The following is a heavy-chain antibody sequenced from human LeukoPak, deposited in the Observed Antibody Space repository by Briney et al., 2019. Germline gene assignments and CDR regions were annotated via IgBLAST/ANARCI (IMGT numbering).Heavy chain of an antibody. J-gene: IGHJ6*04. D-gene: IGHD2-2*01. CDR1: GGSISGSNW. CDR2: IYHSGST. V-gene: IGHV4-4*02. CDR3: ARAKGYCSSTSCSERYYYGMDV. Sequence: SGTLSLTCAVSGGSISGSNWWSWVRQPPGKGLEWIGEIYHSGSTNYNPSLKSRVTISVDKSKNQFSLKLSSVTAADTAVYYCARAKGYCSSTSCSERYYYGMDVWGKGTTVTVSS.